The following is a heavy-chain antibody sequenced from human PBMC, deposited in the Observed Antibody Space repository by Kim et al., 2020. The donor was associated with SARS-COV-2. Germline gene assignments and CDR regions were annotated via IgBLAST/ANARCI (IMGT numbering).Heavy chain of an antibody. D-gene: IGHD5-12*01. CDR3: AYSGYALPYYYYGMDV. CDR1: GYTFTSYD. J-gene: IGHJ6*02. CDR2: MNPNSGNT. Sequence: ASVKVSCKASGYTFTSYDINWVRQATGQGLEWMGWMNPNSGNTGYAQKFQGRVTMTRNTSISTAYMELSSLRSEDTAVYYCAYSGYALPYYYYGMDVWGQGTTVTVSS. V-gene: IGHV1-8*01.